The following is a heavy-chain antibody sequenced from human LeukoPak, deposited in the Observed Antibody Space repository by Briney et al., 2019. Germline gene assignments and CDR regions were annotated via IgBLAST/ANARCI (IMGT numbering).Heavy chain of an antibody. D-gene: IGHD3-22*01. J-gene: IGHJ4*02. CDR3: AKKLIGNVDYFDY. V-gene: IGHV3-30*02. CDR2: ISYDGSRK. CDR1: GFIFSTYG. Sequence: PGGSLRLSYAASGFIFSTYGMHWVRQAPGKGLEWVAYISYDGSRKNYADSVKGRFTISRDNSKNTLFLQMSSLKAEDTAVYYCAKKLIGNVDYFDYWGQGTLVTVSS.